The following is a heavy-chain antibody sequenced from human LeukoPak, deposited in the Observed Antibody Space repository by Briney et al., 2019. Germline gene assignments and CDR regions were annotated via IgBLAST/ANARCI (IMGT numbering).Heavy chain of an antibody. Sequence: ASVKVSCRASGYTFTDYYMHWVRQAPGQGLEWMGWINPNSGGTNYAQKFQGRVTMTRDTSISTAYMELSRLRSDDTAVYYCARVFISGSYRDGFDIWGQGTMVTVSS. V-gene: IGHV1-2*02. CDR2: INPNSGGT. J-gene: IGHJ3*02. CDR3: ARVFISGSYRDGFDI. D-gene: IGHD1-26*01. CDR1: GYTFTDYY.